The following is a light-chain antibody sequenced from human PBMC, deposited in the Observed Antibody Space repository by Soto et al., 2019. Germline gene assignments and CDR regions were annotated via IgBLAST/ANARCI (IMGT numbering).Light chain of an antibody. V-gene: IGKV3-20*01. CDR2: GAS. CDR1: QSVSNTY. Sequence: DIFLTQSPCTLSLSADERATLSCRDSQSVSNTYLAWYQQKPGQAPRLLIYGASSRATGIPDRFSGSGSGTDFTLTISRLEPEDFAVYYCHQYGNSPLTFGHGTKVDIK. CDR3: HQYGNSPLT. J-gene: IGKJ1*01.